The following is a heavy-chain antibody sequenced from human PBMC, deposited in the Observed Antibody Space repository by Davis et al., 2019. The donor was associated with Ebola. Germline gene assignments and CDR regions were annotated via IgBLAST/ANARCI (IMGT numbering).Heavy chain of an antibody. CDR2: IWYDGSNK. CDR3: ARGRGSYYFDY. CDR1: EFTFSSYY. Sequence: GESLKISCAASEFTFSSYYMSWVRQAPGKGLEWVAVIWYDGSNKYYADSVKGRFTISRDNSKNTLYLQMNSLRAEDTAVYYCARGRGSYYFDYWGQGTLVTVSS. D-gene: IGHD1-26*01. J-gene: IGHJ4*02. V-gene: IGHV3-33*08.